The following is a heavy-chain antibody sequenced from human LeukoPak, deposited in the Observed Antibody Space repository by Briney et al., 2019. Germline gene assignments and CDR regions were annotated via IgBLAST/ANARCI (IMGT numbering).Heavy chain of an antibody. CDR1: GFTFDDYA. V-gene: IGHV3-9*01. CDR2: ISWNSGSI. CDR3: AKGGYSYDPYYFDY. J-gene: IGHJ4*02. D-gene: IGHD5-18*01. Sequence: PGGSLSLSCAASGFTFDDYAMHWVRQAPGKGLEWVSGISWNSGSIGYADSVKGRFTISRDNAKNSLYLQMNSLRAEDTALYYCAKGGYSYDPYYFDYWGQGTLVTVSS.